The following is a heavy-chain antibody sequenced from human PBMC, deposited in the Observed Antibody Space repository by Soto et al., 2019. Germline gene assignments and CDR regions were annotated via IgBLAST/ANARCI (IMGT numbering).Heavy chain of an antibody. Sequence: SQTLSLTCAISGDSVSSNSAAWNWIRQSPSRGLEWLGRTYYRSKWYNDYAVSVKSRITINPDTSKNQFSLQLNSVTPEDTAVYYCARSEGYSSGWGYYYYYYGMDVWGQGTTVTVSS. J-gene: IGHJ6*02. CDR1: GDSVSSNSAA. D-gene: IGHD6-19*01. CDR2: TYYRSKWYN. CDR3: ARSEGYSSGWGYYYYYYGMDV. V-gene: IGHV6-1*01.